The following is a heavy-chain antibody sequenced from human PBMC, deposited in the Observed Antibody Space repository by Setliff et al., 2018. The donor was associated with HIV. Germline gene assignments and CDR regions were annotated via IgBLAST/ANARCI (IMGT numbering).Heavy chain of an antibody. Sequence: SVKVSCKASGGTFSTDAFSWVRQAPGQGLEWMGGIIPFFGTANYAQKFQGRVTITADGSSSTAYMDLSGLRSEDTAVYFCARRGFYDSSGQVWAFDIWGQGTMVTVSS. V-gene: IGHV1-69*13. CDR3: ARRGFYDSSGQVWAFDI. J-gene: IGHJ3*02. CDR2: IIPFFGTA. CDR1: GGTFSTDA. D-gene: IGHD3-22*01.